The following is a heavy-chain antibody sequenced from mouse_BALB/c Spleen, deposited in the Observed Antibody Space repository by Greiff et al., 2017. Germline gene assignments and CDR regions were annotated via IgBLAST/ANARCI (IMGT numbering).Heavy chain of an antibody. CDR2: INPSNGRT. Sequence: QVQLKQSGPELVKPGASVKLSCKASGYTFTSYWMHWVKQRPGQGLEWIGEINPSNGRTNYNEKFKSKATLTVDKSSSTAYMQLSSLTSEDSAVYYCARGSYGSARSMDYWGQGTSVTVSS. J-gene: IGHJ4*01. D-gene: IGHD1-1*01. V-gene: IGHV1S81*02. CDR3: ARGSYGSARSMDY. CDR1: GYTFTSYW.